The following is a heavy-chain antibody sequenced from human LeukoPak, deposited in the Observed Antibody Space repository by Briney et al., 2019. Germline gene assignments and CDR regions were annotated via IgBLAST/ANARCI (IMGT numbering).Heavy chain of an antibody. CDR1: GFTFSSYW. J-gene: IGHJ6*02. CDR2: IDSDGSST. D-gene: IGHD3-3*01. V-gene: IGHV3-74*01. Sequence: QPGGSLRLSCAASGFTFSSYWMHCVRQAPGKGLVWVSRIDSDGSSTAYADSVRGRFTVSRDNAKNTLYLQMNSLRAEDTAVYYCARRFLESKNNGMDVWGQGTTVTVSS. CDR3: ARRFLESKNNGMDV.